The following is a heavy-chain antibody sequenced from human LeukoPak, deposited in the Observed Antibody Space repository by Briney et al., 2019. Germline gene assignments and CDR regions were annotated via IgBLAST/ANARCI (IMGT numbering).Heavy chain of an antibody. CDR2: INWNSSYI. CDR3: AKDTTATGTGNFDY. V-gene: IGHV3-9*01. Sequence: GGSLRLSCAASGFTFDDYAMHWVRQVPGKGLQWVSGINWNSSYIGFADFVKGRFTISRDNAKNSLYLNMNSLRAEDTALYYCAKDTTATGTGNFDYWGQGTLVTVSS. J-gene: IGHJ4*02. D-gene: IGHD6-13*01. CDR1: GFTFDDYA.